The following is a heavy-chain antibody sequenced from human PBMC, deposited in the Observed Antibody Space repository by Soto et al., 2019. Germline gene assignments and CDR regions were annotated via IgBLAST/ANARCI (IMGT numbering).Heavy chain of an antibody. Sequence: EVQLVESGGGLVQPGGSLRLSCVASGFTFNSYSMNWVRQAPGKGLEWISSISSGSTSVFYADSVKGRFTISRDNAKNSLYLQMNSLRAEDTAVYYCASSTSPDAYWGQGTLVTVSS. V-gene: IGHV3-48*04. CDR2: ISSGSTSV. CDR3: ASSTSPDAY. CDR1: GFTFNSYS. D-gene: IGHD2-2*01. J-gene: IGHJ4*02.